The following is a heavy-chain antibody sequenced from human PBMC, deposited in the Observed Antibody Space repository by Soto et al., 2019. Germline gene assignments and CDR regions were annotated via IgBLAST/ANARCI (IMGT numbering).Heavy chain of an antibody. D-gene: IGHD5-12*01. Sequence: SETLSLTCAVSCGSISSSNWWSWVRQPPGKGLEWIGEIYHSGSTNYNPSLKSRVTISVDKSKNQFSLKLSSVTAADTAVYYCARVKAYSGYDCWFDPWGQGTLVTVSS. V-gene: IGHV4-4*02. CDR1: CGSISSSNW. CDR3: ARVKAYSGYDCWFDP. CDR2: IYHSGST. J-gene: IGHJ5*02.